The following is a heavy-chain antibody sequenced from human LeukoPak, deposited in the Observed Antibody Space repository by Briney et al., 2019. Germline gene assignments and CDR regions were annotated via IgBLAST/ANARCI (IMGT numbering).Heavy chain of an antibody. V-gene: IGHV3-21*01. D-gene: IGHD3-22*01. CDR3: VRLRRNSDTSGYYYYYDF. CDR2: ISVRSNYI. J-gene: IGHJ4*02. Sequence: GGSLRLSCVASGYTYSSFSINWVRQAPGKGLEWVSSISVRSNYIYYADSVRGRFSISRDDARDSLFLQMNSLRAEDTAVYYCVRLRRNSDTSGYYYYYDFWGQGTLVTVSS. CDR1: GYTYSSFS.